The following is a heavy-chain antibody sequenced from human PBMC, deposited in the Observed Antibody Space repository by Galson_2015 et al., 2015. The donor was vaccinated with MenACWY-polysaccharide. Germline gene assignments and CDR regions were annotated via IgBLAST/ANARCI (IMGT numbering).Heavy chain of an antibody. D-gene: IGHD3-10*01. Sequence: VSTSGSTKFNPSLKSRVTISVDTSKSQFSLKLTSVTAADTAVYYCASWNIAMAPNFFDYWGQGTLVTVSS. CDR3: ASWNIAMAPNFFDY. J-gene: IGHJ4*02. V-gene: IGHV4-61*02. CDR2: VSTSGST.